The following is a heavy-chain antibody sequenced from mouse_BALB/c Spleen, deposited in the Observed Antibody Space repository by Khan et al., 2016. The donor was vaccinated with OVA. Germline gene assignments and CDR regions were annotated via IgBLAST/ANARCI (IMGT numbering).Heavy chain of an antibody. CDR2: ITYSGST. D-gene: IGHD2-1*01. CDR1: CYSITSAYA. J-gene: IGHJ3*01. CDR3: AMVHTY. Sequence: EVQLQESGPGLVKPSQSLSLTCPVTCYSITSAYAWNWIRQFPGNKLEWMGYITYSGSTSYNPSLKCRISITRYTSKNQFFLQLHFVTTEDTATYYCAMVHTYWGQGTLVTVSA. V-gene: IGHV3-2*02.